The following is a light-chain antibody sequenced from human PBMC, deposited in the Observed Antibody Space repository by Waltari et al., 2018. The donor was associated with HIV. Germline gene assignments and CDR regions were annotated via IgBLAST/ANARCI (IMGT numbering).Light chain of an antibody. CDR3: QSADSSGTWV. CDR1: ALPKQY. CDR2: QDS. Sequence: SYELTQPPSVSASPGQTARITCSGDALPKQYAYWYQQKPGQAPVLVIYQDSERPSGIPERFSGSSSGTTVTLTISGVQAEDEADYYCQSADSSGTWVFGGGTKLTVL. V-gene: IGLV3-25*03. J-gene: IGLJ3*02.